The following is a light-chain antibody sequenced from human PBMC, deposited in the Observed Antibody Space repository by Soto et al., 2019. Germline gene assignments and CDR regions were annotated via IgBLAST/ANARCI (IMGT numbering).Light chain of an antibody. Sequence: EIVMTQSPATLSVSPGERATLSCRASQSVSSNLAWYQQKPGQAPRLLIYGASTRATGIPARFSGSGSGTEFTLTISRLQSEDFAVYYCQQYNTWPPFTFGPGNKVDIK. V-gene: IGKV3-15*01. CDR3: QQYNTWPPFT. CDR1: QSVSSN. J-gene: IGKJ3*01. CDR2: GAS.